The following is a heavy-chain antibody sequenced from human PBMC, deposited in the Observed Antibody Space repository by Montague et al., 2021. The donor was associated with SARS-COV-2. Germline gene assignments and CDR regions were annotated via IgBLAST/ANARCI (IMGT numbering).Heavy chain of an antibody. D-gene: IGHD4-23*01. V-gene: IGHV4-59*01. CDR3: ATRGGNSADHYYAGLDF. Sequence: SETLSLTCTVSGGPISRNYWNWIRQPPGKGLEWIVDINYSGTTNYNHSLQSRVTMSVDTYKNQFSLKLNSVTAADTAVYYCATRGGNSADHYYAGLDFWGLGTTVTVSS. J-gene: IGHJ6*02. CDR2: INYSGTT. CDR1: GGPISRNY.